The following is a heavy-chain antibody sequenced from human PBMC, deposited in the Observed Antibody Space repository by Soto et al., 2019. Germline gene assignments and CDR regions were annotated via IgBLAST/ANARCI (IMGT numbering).Heavy chain of an antibody. J-gene: IGHJ6*02. CDR2: ISYTGRT. CDR1: GDSFTSGSYY. Sequence: XETLSLTCIVSGDSFTSGSYYWTWLRQPPGKGLEWIGYISYTGRTKYNPSLQSRVTISVDTSKNDFSLNLSSVTAADTAVYFCAREWGLLPYYVMNVWGHGTAVTVSS. V-gene: IGHV4-61*03. D-gene: IGHD7-27*01. CDR3: AREWGLLPYYVMNV.